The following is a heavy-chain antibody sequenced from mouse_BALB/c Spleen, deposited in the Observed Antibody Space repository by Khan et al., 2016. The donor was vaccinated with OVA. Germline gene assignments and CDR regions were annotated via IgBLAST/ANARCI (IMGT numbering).Heavy chain of an antibody. CDR1: GFTFSNYG. CDR3: ARDYWFAY. Sequence: EVELVASGGGLVKPGGSLKLSCAASGFTFSNYGVSWVRQTPEKRLEWVASISSGDTTYSPASVKGRFTISRENARNILYLQMSSLRSEDAAMYYCARDYWFAYWGQGTLVTVSA. V-gene: IGHV5-6-5*01. J-gene: IGHJ3*01. CDR2: ISSGDTT.